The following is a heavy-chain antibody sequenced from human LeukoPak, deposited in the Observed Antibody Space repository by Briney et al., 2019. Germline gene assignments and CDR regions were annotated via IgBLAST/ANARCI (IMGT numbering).Heavy chain of an antibody. J-gene: IGHJ4*02. V-gene: IGHV3-21*01. CDR2: ISSSSSYI. Sequence: PGGSLRLSCAASGFTFSSYGMHWVRQAPGRGLEWVSSISSSSSYIYYADSVKGRFTISRDNAKNSLYLQMNSLRAEDTAVYYCAKSTWIVPDYWGQGALVTVSS. CDR1: GFTFSSYG. D-gene: IGHD1-26*01. CDR3: AKSTWIVPDY.